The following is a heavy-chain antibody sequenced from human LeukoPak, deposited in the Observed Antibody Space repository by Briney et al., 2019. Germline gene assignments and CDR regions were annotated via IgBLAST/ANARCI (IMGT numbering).Heavy chain of an antibody. CDR1: GGSISNNY. CDR3: ARGGGWSPYYFDY. V-gene: IGHV4-59*01. J-gene: IGHJ4*02. CDR2: IYSSGST. D-gene: IGHD6-19*01. Sequence: SGTLSLTCNVSGGSISNNYWTWIRQPPGKGLEWIGYIYSSGSTSYNPSLKSRVTISVDTSKNQFSLKLSSVTAADTAMYYCARGGGWSPYYFDYWGQGTLVTVSS.